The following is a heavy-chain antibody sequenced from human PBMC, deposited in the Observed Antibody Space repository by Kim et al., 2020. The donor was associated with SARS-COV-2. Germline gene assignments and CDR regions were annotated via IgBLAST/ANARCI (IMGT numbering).Heavy chain of an antibody. Sequence: GGSLRLSCAASGFTFSSYSMNWVRQAPGKGLEWVSSISSSSSYIYYADSVKGRFTISRDNAKNSLYLQMNSLRAEDTAVYYCARGAAYCGGDCSPGGNWFDPWGQGSLVTVSS. J-gene: IGHJ5*02. CDR3: ARGAAYCGGDCSPGGNWFDP. V-gene: IGHV3-21*01. D-gene: IGHD2-21*02. CDR1: GFTFSSYS. CDR2: ISSSSSYI.